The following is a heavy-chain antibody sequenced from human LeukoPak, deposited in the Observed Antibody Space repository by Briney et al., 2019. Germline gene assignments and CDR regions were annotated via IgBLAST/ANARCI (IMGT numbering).Heavy chain of an antibody. CDR2: IRSKPNNYAT. CDR1: GFTFSGAA. D-gene: IGHD4-17*01. CDR3: ATVDYGDYGHDAFDI. J-gene: IGHJ3*02. V-gene: IGHV3-73*01. Sequence: PGGSLRLSCAASGFTFSGAAIHWVRQASGKGLEWVGRIRSKPNNYATAYGASVKGRFTISRDNSKNTLYLQMNSLRAEDTAVYYCATVDYGDYGHDAFDIWGQGTMVTVSS.